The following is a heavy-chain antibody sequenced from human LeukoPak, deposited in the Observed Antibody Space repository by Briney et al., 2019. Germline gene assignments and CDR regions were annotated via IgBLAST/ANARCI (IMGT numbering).Heavy chain of an antibody. D-gene: IGHD5/OR15-5a*01. CDR2: IIPILGIA. J-gene: IGHJ4*02. CDR1: GGTFSSYA. Sequence: ASVKVSCKASGGTFSSYAISWVRQAPGQGPEWMGRIIPILGIANYAQKFQGRVTITADKSTSTAYMELSSLRSEDTAVYYCAGGAVSTPRVWGQGTLVTVSS. V-gene: IGHV1-69*04. CDR3: AGGAVSTPRV.